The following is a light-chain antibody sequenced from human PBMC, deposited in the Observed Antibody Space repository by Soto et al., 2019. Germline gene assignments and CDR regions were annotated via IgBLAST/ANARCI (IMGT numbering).Light chain of an antibody. Sequence: QPVLTQSPSASASLGASVKLTCTLSSEHSNYAIAWHQQQSEKGPRYLMKLNSDGSHSKGDGIPDRFSGSSSGAERYLTISSLQSEDEADYYCQTWGSGIVVFGAGTKLTVL. V-gene: IGLV4-69*01. CDR3: QTWGSGIVV. CDR1: SEHSNYA. CDR2: LNSDGSH. J-gene: IGLJ2*01.